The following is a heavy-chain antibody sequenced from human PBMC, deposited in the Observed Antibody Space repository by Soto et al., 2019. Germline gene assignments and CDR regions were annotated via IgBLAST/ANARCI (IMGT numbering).Heavy chain of an antibody. J-gene: IGHJ5*02. Sequence: QVQLVESGGGVVQPGRSLRLSCAASGFTFSSYAMHWVRQAPGKGLEWVAVISYDGSNKYYADSVKGRFTISRDNSKNTLYLQMNSLRAEDTAVYYCARDRSLVPYQLLYWFDPWGQGTLVTVSS. V-gene: IGHV3-30-3*01. CDR3: ARDRSLVPYQLLYWFDP. CDR2: ISYDGSNK. CDR1: GFTFSSYA. D-gene: IGHD2-2*01.